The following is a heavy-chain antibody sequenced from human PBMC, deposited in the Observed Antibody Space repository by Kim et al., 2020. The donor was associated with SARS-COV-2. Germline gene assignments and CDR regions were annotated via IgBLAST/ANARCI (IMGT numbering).Heavy chain of an antibody. V-gene: IGHV1-69*04. D-gene: IGHD3-22*01. CDR3: ARPVPPHGYSAFDI. CDR2: IIPILGIA. CDR1: GGTFSSYA. Sequence: SVKVSCKASGGTFSSYAISWVRQAPGQGLEWMGRIIPILGIANYAQKFQGRVTITADKSTSTAYMELSSLRSEDTAVYYCARPVPPHGYSAFDIWGQGTMVTVSS. J-gene: IGHJ3*02.